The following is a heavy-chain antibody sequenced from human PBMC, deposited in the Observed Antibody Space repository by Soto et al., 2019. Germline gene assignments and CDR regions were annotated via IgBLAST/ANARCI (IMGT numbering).Heavy chain of an antibody. D-gene: IGHD3-22*01. CDR2: IYDNGIT. CDR3: ARTYDSNGYANEFDS. Sequence: QVVLQESGPGLVKPSETLSLTCSVSGRSITSYYWSWVRQPPGKGLEWIGYIYDNGITSQNPSLKSRVTMSEDTSQNQFSLKLTSVTGADTDVYFCARTYDSNGYANEFDSWGQGILVTVTS. CDR1: GRSITSYY. J-gene: IGHJ4*02. V-gene: IGHV4-59*12.